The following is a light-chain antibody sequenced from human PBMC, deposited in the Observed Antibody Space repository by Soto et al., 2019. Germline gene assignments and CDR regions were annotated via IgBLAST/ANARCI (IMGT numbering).Light chain of an antibody. Sequence: EIVMTQSPATLSVSPGERATLSCRASQSDNTNLAWHQQKSGQAPRLIISDASTRATGIPASFSGSGSGTEFTLSISSLQSEDFAVYFCQQYNNWPQLTFGGGTKVDIK. J-gene: IGKJ4*01. CDR2: DAS. V-gene: IGKV3-15*01. CDR1: QSDNTN. CDR3: QQYNNWPQLT.